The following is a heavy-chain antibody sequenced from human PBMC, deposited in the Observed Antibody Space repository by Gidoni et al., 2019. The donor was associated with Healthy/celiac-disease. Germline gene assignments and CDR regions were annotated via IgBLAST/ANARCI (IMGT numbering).Heavy chain of an antibody. CDR2: ISSRSSYI. Sequence: EVQLVEPGGGLVKPGGSLRLSCAASGFTFSSYSMNWVRQAPGKGLAWVSSISSRSSYIYYADSVKGRFTISRDNAKNSLYLQMNSLRAEDTAVYYCARVAVAGTGDFDYWGQGTLVTVSS. CDR3: ARVAVAGTGDFDY. CDR1: GFTFSSYS. D-gene: IGHD6-19*01. V-gene: IGHV3-21*01. J-gene: IGHJ4*02.